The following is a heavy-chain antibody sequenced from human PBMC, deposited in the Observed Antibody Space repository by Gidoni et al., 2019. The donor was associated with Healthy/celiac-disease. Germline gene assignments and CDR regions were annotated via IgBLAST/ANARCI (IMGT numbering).Heavy chain of an antibody. J-gene: IGHJ4*02. Sequence: EVQLVESGGGLVKPGGSLRLSCAASGFTFRNARLSWVRKAPGKGLEWVGRITCKTDVVTIDYAAPVKGRLTISRDDSKHTLYLQMTRLKTEDPAVYYCPTDLLTMIVLVRPVNNYWGQGTLVTVSS. V-gene: IGHV3-15*05. CDR2: ITCKTDVVTI. CDR1: GFTFRNAR. CDR3: PTDLLTMIVLVRPVNNY. D-gene: IGHD3-22*01.